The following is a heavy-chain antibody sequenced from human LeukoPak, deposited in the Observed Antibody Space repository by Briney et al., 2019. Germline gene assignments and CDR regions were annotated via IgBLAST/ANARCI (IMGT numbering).Heavy chain of an antibody. CDR3: ARAPYSGNWYYFDY. Sequence: GGSLRLSCAASGVTFSSNYMTWVRQAPGKGLEWVSVIYSGGSTYYADSVKGRFTISRGTSKNMVYLQMNSLRAEDTAVYYCARAPYSGNWYYFDYWGQGTLVTVSS. D-gene: IGHD6-13*01. J-gene: IGHJ4*02. CDR2: IYSGGST. CDR1: GVTFSSNY. V-gene: IGHV3-53*01.